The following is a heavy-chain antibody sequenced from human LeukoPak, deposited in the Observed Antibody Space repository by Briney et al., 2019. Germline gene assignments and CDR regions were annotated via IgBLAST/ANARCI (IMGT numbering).Heavy chain of an antibody. Sequence: SETLSLTCAVYGGSFSGYYWSWIRQPPGKGLEWIGEINHSGSTNYNPSLKSRVTISVDTSKNQFSLKLSSVTAADTAVYYCARKGSSWYRAGMDVWGQGTTVTVSS. D-gene: IGHD6-13*01. CDR2: INHSGST. CDR3: ARKGSSWYRAGMDV. J-gene: IGHJ6*02. V-gene: IGHV4-34*01. CDR1: GGSFSGYY.